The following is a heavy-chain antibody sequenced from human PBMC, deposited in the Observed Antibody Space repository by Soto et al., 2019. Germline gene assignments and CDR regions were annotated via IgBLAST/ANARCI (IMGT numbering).Heavy chain of an antibody. D-gene: IGHD1-26*01. Sequence: ASVKVSCKASGYTFTGYYMHWVRQARGQGLEWMGWINPNSGDTNYAQKFQGRVTITRDTSISTAYMELSSLRSEDTAVYYCAADWEGSSVWGQGTMVTVSS. J-gene: IGHJ3*01. V-gene: IGHV1-2*02. CDR3: AADWEGSSV. CDR2: INPNSGDT. CDR1: GYTFTGYY.